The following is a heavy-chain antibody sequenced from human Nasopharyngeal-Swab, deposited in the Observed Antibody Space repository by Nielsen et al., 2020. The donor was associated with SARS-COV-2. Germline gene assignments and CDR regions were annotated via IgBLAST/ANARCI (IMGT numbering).Heavy chain of an antibody. J-gene: IGHJ3*02. CDR2: IYYSGST. D-gene: IGHD3-3*01. Sequence: PGKGLEWIGSIYYSGSTYYNPSLKSRVPISVDTSKNQFSLKLSSVTAADTAVYYCARYGERISIFGVVIKEAFDIWGQGTMVTVSS. CDR3: ARYGERISIFGVVIKEAFDI. V-gene: IGHV4-39*01.